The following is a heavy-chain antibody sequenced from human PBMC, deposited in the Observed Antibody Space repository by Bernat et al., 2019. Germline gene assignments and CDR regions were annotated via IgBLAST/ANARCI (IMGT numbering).Heavy chain of an antibody. CDR3: TWLGRDFDY. J-gene: IGHJ4*02. CDR1: GFTLSDAW. V-gene: IGHV3-15*01. Sequence: VQLVESGGGVVKPGGSLRLSCVGSGFTLSDAWMSWVRQAPGKGLEWVGRSKGRTGGGTPDYAAPAKGRFTVSRDDSKNTMYLHMNSLTTEDTAVYYCTWLGRDFDYWGQGTQVTVSS. CDR2: SKGRTGGGTP. D-gene: IGHD6-19*01.